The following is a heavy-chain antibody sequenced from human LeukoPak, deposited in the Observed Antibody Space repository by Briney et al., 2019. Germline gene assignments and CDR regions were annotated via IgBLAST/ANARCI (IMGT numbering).Heavy chain of an antibody. CDR1: GGSISSYY. D-gene: IGHD3-10*01. CDR2: IYTSGST. Sequence: SETLSLTCTVSGGSISSYYWSWIRQPAGKGLEWIGRIYTSGSTNYNPSLKSRVTISVDTSKNQFSLKLSSVTAAATAVYYCARGGSRSQYYYYYGMDVWGQGTTVTVSS. V-gene: IGHV4-4*07. J-gene: IGHJ6*02. CDR3: ARGGSRSQYYYYYGMDV.